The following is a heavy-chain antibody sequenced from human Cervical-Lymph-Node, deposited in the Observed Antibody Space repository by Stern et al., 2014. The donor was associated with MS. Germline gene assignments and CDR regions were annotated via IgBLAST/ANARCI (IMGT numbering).Heavy chain of an antibody. CDR1: GLTFNKYA. V-gene: IGHV3-23*04. CDR3: AKQYFDSSGYSYYYGMDV. D-gene: IGHD3-22*01. J-gene: IGHJ6*02. CDR2: IRGSGGSR. Sequence: EMQLVESGGDLVQPGGSLRLSCAASGLTFNKYAMNWVRQAPGKGLEWVSTIRGSGGSRYYADSVKGRFTISRDNSENTLYLQMHSLRAEDTAIYYCAKQYFDSSGYSYYYGMDVWGQGTTVTVSS.